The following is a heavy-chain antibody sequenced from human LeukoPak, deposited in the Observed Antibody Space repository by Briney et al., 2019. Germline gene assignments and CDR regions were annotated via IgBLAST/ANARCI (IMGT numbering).Heavy chain of an antibody. V-gene: IGHV4-39*07. CDR2: INHSGST. D-gene: IGHD3-3*01. J-gene: IGHJ4*02. Sequence: SETLSLTCTVSGGSIRSSHYYWSWIRQPPGKGLEWIGEINHSGSTNYNPSLKSRVTISVDTSKNQFSLKLSSVTAADTAVYYCARGASYDFWSGYYTGPTALDYWGQGTLVTVSS. CDR1: GGSIRSSHYY. CDR3: ARGASYDFWSGYYTGPTALDY.